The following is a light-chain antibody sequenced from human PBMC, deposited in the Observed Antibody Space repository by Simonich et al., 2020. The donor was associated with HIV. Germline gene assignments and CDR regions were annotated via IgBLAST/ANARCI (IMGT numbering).Light chain of an antibody. CDR1: ALPKEY. J-gene: IGLJ3*02. CDR2: EDI. Sequence: SYELTQPPSVSVSPGQTARITCSGDALPKEYAYWYQQKSGQAPVLVIYEDIKLPAGVPGGFSGSSSGTMATLTISGAQVEDEADYYCYSTDSSGNHRVFGGGTKLTVL. V-gene: IGLV3-10*01. CDR3: YSTDSSGNHRV.